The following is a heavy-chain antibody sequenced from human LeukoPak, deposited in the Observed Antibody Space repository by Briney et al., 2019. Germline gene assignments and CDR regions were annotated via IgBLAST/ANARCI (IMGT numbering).Heavy chain of an antibody. V-gene: IGHV1-58*02. CDR1: GFPFSNSA. CDR3: AAGYHYDGKDPRFGMDA. D-gene: IGHD3-22*01. CDR2: IVVGSGKT. J-gene: IGHJ6*02. Sequence: ASVKVSCKTSGFPFSNSAMQWVRQARGQRLEGIGWIVVGSGKTNYAQKYQERVTITRDMSTSTAYMELSSLRSEDTAVYYCAAGYHYDGKDPRFGMDAWGQGTTVTVSS.